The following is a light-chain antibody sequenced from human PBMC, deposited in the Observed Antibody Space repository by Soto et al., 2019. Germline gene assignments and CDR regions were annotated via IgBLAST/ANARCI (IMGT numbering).Light chain of an antibody. Sequence: EIVLTQSPGTLSLSPGERATLSCRASQSVSGSHLAWYQQKPGQAPRLLIYGASSRATGIPDRFSGSGSGTDFTLTIGSLQPEDSATYYCQQSSSFPLTFGPGTKVDIK. CDR1: QSVSGSH. V-gene: IGKV3-20*01. CDR2: GAS. J-gene: IGKJ3*01. CDR3: QQSSSFPLT.